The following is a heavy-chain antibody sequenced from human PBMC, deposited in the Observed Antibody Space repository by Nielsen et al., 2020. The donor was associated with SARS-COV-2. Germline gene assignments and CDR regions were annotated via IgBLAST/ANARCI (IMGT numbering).Heavy chain of an antibody. Sequence: GESLKISCAASGFTFSDYSMNWIRQAPGKGLEWVSNISRSSSYTNYADSVKGRFTISRDNAKNSLYLQMNSLRAEDTAVYYCARTSPAWGTVAANQLGYWGQGTLVTVSS. V-gene: IGHV3-11*06. CDR2: ISRSSSYT. D-gene: IGHD6-19*01. CDR1: GFTFSDYS. J-gene: IGHJ4*02. CDR3: ARTSPAWGTVAANQLGY.